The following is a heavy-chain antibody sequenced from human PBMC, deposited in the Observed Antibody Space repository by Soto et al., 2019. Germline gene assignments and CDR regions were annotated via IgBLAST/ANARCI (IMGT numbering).Heavy chain of an antibody. CDR3: TMAPAVFWSGHSSSYYYVSMDD. Sequence: PGGSLRLSCTASGFTFGDYAMSWVRQAPGKGLEWVGFIRSKAYGGTTEYAASVKGRFTISRDESNSIGYPQMISMKTEDTAVYYCTMAPAVFWSGHSSSYYYVSMDDWGQGTTVTVSS. CDR2: IRSKAYGGTT. D-gene: IGHD3-3*01. V-gene: IGHV3-49*04. CDR1: GFTFGDYA. J-gene: IGHJ6*02.